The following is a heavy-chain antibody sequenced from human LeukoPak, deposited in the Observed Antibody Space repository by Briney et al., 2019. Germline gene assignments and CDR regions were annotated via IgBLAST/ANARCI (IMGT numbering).Heavy chain of an antibody. Sequence: GGSLRLSYAASGFTFSSYGMHWVRQAPGKGLEWVAVIWYDGSNKYYADSVKGRFTISRDNSKNTLYLQMNSLRAEDTAVYYCARDLLAGQFDYWGQGTLVTVSS. D-gene: IGHD3-9*01. J-gene: IGHJ4*02. V-gene: IGHV3-33*01. CDR1: GFTFSSYG. CDR3: ARDLLAGQFDY. CDR2: IWYDGSNK.